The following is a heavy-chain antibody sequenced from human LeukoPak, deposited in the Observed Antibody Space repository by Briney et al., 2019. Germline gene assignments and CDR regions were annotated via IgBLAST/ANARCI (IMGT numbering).Heavy chain of an antibody. V-gene: IGHV3-7*01. J-gene: IGHJ5*02. Sequence: PGGSLRLSCAASGFTFSLHLMTWLRQAPGKGLEWVANIKYDGSEMYYVDSVKGRFTISRDNAKSSLFLQMNSLRAEDTAVYYCARGSYDLWGQGTLVTVSS. CDR1: GFTFSLHL. CDR3: ARGSYDL. D-gene: IGHD3-10*01. CDR2: IKYDGSEM.